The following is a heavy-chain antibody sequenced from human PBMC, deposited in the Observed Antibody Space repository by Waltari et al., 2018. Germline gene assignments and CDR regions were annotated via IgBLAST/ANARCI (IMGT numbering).Heavy chain of an antibody. J-gene: IGHJ6*02. CDR1: GGTFSSYA. Sequence: QVQLVQSGAEVKKPGSSVKVSCKASGGTFSSYAISWVRQAPGQGLEWMGRVRPNLGIANYAKKFQGRVTITADKSTSTAYMELSSLRSEDTAVYYCARWIQSSQGHYGMDVWGQGTTVTVSS. CDR2: VRPNLGIA. D-gene: IGHD5-18*01. CDR3: ARWIQSSQGHYGMDV. V-gene: IGHV1-69*09.